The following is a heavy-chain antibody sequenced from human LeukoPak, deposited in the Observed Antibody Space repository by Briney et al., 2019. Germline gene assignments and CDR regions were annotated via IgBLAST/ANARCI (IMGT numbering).Heavy chain of an antibody. V-gene: IGHV3-23*01. CDR3: ARVATIFAPFDP. CDR2: ISGSGDNT. D-gene: IGHD3-3*01. Sequence: PGGSLRLSCAASGFTFSSYAMSWVRQAPGKGLEWVSGISGSGDNTYYADSVKGRFTNSRDNSKNTLFLQMNSLRAEDTAVYYCARVATIFAPFDPWGQGTLATVSS. J-gene: IGHJ5*02. CDR1: GFTFSSYA.